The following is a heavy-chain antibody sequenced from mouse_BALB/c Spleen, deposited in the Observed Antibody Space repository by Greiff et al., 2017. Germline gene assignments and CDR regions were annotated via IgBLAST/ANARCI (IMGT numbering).Heavy chain of an antibody. Sequence: VQLQESGPSLVKPSQTLSLTCSVTGDSITSGYWNWIRKCPGNKLEYMGYISYSGSTYYNSSLISRISITGDTSKNQYYLQLNSVTTEDTATYCVTNNDYMVHWFAYWGQGTLVTVSA. J-gene: IGHJ3*01. V-gene: IGHV3-8*02. CDR3: TNNDYMVHWFAY. D-gene: IGHD1-1*02. CDR1: GDSITSGY. CDR2: ISYSGST.